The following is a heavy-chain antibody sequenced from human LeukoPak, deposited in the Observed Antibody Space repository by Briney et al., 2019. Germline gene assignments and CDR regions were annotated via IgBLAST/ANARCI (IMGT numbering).Heavy chain of an antibody. V-gene: IGHV1-24*01. CDR1: GYTLTELS. CDR3: ATDLGVQYDILTGTLPSY. D-gene: IGHD3-9*01. Sequence: ASVKVSCKVSGYTLTELSMHWVRQAPGKGLEWMGGFDPEDGETIYAQKFQGSVTMTEDTSTDTAYMELSSLRSEDTAVYYCATDLGVQYDILTGTLPSYWGQGTLVTVSS. CDR2: FDPEDGET. J-gene: IGHJ4*02.